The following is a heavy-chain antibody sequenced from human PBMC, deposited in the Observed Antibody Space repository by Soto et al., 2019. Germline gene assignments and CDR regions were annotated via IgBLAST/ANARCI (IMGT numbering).Heavy chain of an antibody. J-gene: IGHJ4*02. CDR1: GGSISSYY. V-gene: IGHV4-59*01. CDR2: IYYSGST. D-gene: IGHD3-16*01. Sequence: SETLSLTCTVSGGSISSYYWSWIRQPPGKGLEWIGYIYYSGSTNYNPSLKSRVTISVDTSKNQFSLKLSSVTAADTAVCYCARRWGANFDYWGQGTLVTVSS. CDR3: ARRWGANFDY.